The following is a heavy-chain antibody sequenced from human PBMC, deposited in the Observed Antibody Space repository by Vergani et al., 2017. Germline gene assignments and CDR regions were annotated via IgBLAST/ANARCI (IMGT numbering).Heavy chain of an antibody. D-gene: IGHD6-13*01. V-gene: IGHV3-15*01. Sequence: EVQLVESGGGLVKPGGSLRLSCAASGFTFSNAWMSWVRQAPGKGLEWVGRIKSKTDGGTTDYAAPVKGRFTISRDDSKNTLYLQMNSLKTEDTAVYYCTTVGSGYSSSWPLSYYYYYMDVWGKGTTVTVSS. CDR1: GFTFSNAW. CDR2: IKSKTDGGTT. CDR3: TTVGSGYSSSWPLSYYYYYMDV. J-gene: IGHJ6*03.